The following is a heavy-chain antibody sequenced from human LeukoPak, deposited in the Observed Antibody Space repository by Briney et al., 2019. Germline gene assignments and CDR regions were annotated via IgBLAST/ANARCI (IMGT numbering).Heavy chain of an antibody. D-gene: IGHD1-26*01. CDR3: AREGAGGFDY. V-gene: IGHV3-7*01. CDR2: IKQDGSRI. J-gene: IGHJ4*02. Sequence: GGSLRLSCAASGFTFSHYWVSWIRQTPGKGLEWVANIKQDGSRIEYVDSVKGRFTISRDNAKNSLYLQMNSLRAEDTAVYYCAREGAGGFDYWGQGTLVTVSS. CDR1: GFTFSHYW.